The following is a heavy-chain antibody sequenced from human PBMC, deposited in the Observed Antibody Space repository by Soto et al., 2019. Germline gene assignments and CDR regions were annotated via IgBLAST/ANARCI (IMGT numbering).Heavy chain of an antibody. V-gene: IGHV1-18*01. CDR2: ISAYNGNT. CDR3: ARDRKVAAAYYYFGMDV. D-gene: IGHD6-13*01. J-gene: IGHJ6*02. CDR1: GYTFTSYG. Sequence: QVQLVQSGAELKKPGASVKVSCKASGYTFTSYGISWVRQAPGQGLEGMVWISAYNGNTNYAQKLQGRVTMTTDTSTSKAYMELRSLRSDATAVYYCARDRKVAAAYYYFGMDVWGQGPTVTVSS.